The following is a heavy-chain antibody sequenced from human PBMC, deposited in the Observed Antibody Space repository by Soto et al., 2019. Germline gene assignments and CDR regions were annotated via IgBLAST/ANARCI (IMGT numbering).Heavy chain of an antibody. V-gene: IGHV4-30-2*01. D-gene: IGHD2-15*01. J-gene: IGHJ5*02. CDR2: IYHSGST. CDR1: GGSISSGGYS. CDR3: ATTFGGRFDP. Sequence: SETLSLTCAVSGGSISSGGYSWSWIRQPPGKGLEWIGYIYHSGSTYYNPSLKSRVTISVDRSKNQFSLKLSSVTAADTAVYYCATTFGGRFDPWGQGTLVTVSS.